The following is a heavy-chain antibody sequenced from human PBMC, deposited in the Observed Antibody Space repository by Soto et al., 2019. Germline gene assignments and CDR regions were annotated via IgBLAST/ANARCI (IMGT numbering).Heavy chain of an antibody. CDR1: GASIRSYY. CDR2: IYHIGSA. J-gene: IGHJ5*02. Sequence: SETLSLTCTVSGASIRSYYWSWIRQPPGRELEWIGYIYHIGSANYNPSLKSRVTISVDTSKNQFSLKLSSVTAADTAVYYCARTYDSSGYYYVSWGQGILVTVS. D-gene: IGHD3-22*01. V-gene: IGHV4-59*01. CDR3: ARTYDSSGYYYVS.